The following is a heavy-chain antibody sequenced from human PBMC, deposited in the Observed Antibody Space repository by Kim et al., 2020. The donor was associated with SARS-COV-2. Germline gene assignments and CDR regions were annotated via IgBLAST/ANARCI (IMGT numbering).Heavy chain of an antibody. V-gene: IGHV4-34*01. Sequence: SETLSLTCAVYGGSFSGYYWSWIRQPPGKGLEWIGEINHSGSTNYNPSLKSRVTISVDTSKNQFSLKLSSVTAADTAVYYCARAGGYQGRFYYYYYGMDVWGQGTTVTVSS. D-gene: IGHD3-10*01. J-gene: IGHJ6*02. CDR2: INHSGST. CDR3: ARAGGYQGRFYYYYYGMDV. CDR1: GGSFSGYY.